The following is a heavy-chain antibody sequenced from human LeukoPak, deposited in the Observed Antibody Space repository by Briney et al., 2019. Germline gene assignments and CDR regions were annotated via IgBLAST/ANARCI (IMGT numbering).Heavy chain of an antibody. CDR1: RGTFSSYA. V-gene: IGHV1-69*05. Sequence: GASVKVSCKASRGTFSSYAISWVRQAPGQGLEWMGGIIPIFGTANYAQKFQGRVTITTDESTSTAYMELSSLRSEDTAVYYCARGVTMIGSVYWGQGTLVTVSS. J-gene: IGHJ4*02. D-gene: IGHD3-22*01. CDR3: ARGVTMIGSVY. CDR2: IIPIFGTA.